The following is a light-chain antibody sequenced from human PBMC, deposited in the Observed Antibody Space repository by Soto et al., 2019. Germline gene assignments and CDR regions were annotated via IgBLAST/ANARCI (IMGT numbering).Light chain of an antibody. Sequence: SALTQPACVSGSPGQLITISCAGTSSDVGRYNYVSWYQQHPGKAPKLMIYDVNNRPSGVSNRFSGSKSGNTASLTISGLQAEDEADYYCSSYTSSSTRVVFGGGTKLTVL. CDR3: SSYTSSSTRVV. J-gene: IGLJ2*01. V-gene: IGLV2-14*01. CDR1: SSDVGRYNY. CDR2: DVN.